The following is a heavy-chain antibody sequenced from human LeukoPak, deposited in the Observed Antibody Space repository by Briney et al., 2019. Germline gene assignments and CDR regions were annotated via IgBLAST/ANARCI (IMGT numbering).Heavy chain of an antibody. CDR2: ISRSGSTI. CDR1: GFTFSSYE. J-gene: IGHJ4*02. Sequence: GGSLRLSCAASGFTFSSYEMNWVRQAPGKGLEWVSYISRSGSTIYYADSVKGRFTISRDNTKNSLYLQMNSLRAEDTAVYYCASGYDLPYWGQGTLVTVSS. CDR3: ASGYDLPY. V-gene: IGHV3-48*03. D-gene: IGHD5-12*01.